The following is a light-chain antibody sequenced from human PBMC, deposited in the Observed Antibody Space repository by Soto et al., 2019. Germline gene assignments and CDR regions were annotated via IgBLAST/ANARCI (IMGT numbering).Light chain of an antibody. CDR3: QQYGSSPIT. CDR1: QTVYSRY. CDR2: GAS. V-gene: IGKV3-20*01. Sequence: EIVMTQSPGTLALSPGERTTLFCRASQTVYSRYLAWYQQKPGQAPRLLIYGASSRATGIPDRFSGSGSGTDFTFTITRLEPEDFAVYYCQQYGSSPITFGQGTRLEIK. J-gene: IGKJ5*01.